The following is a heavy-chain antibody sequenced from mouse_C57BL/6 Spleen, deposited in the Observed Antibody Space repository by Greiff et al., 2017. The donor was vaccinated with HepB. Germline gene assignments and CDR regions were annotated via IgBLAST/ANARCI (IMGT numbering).Heavy chain of an antibody. CDR3: ARQRTDYYGSGYVWFAY. V-gene: IGHV5-9*01. Sequence: EVQLVESGGGLVKPGGSLKLSCAASGFTFSSYTMSWVRQTPEKRLEWVATISGGGGKTYYPDSVKGRFTISRDNAKNTLYLQMSSLRSEDTALYYCARQRTDYYGSGYVWFAYWGQGTLVTVSA. J-gene: IGHJ3*01. D-gene: IGHD1-1*01. CDR1: GFTFSSYT. CDR2: ISGGGGKT.